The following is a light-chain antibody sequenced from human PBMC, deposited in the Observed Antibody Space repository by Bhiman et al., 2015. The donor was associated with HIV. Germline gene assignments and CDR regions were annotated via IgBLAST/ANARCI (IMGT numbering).Light chain of an antibody. CDR3: QSYDSGRGLYL. CDR1: GSDIGADFD. J-gene: IGLJ1*01. CDR2: ETI. V-gene: IGLV1-40*01. Sequence: SVLTQPPSVSGAPGQKITISCTGTGSDIGADFDVHWYQYLPGEVPRLLIYETINRPSGVPARFSGSKSGTSASLAITGLQAEDEADYYCQSYDSGRGLYLFGGGTSVTVL.